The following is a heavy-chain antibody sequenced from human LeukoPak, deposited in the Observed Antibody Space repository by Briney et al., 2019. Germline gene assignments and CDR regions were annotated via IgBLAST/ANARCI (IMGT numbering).Heavy chain of an antibody. V-gene: IGHV3-21*01. CDR3: ARWVAAAGTPYYFDY. Sequence: GGSLRLSCAASGFTFSSYSMNWVRQAPGKGLEWVSSISSSSSYIYYADSVKGRFTISRDNAKNSLYLQMNSLRAEDTAVYYCARWVAAAGTPYYFDYWGQGTLVTVSS. CDR1: GFTFSSYS. J-gene: IGHJ4*02. CDR2: ISSSSSYI. D-gene: IGHD6-13*01.